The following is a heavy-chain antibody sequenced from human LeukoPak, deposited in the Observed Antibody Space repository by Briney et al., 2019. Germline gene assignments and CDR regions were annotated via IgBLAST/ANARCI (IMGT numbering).Heavy chain of an antibody. CDR3: AKARWRRAYYYDSSAPWYFDY. V-gene: IGHV3-30*18. D-gene: IGHD3-22*01. Sequence: PGGSLRLSCAASGFTFSSYGMYWVRQAPGKGLEWVAVISYDGSNKYYADSVKGRFTISRDNSKNTLYLQMNSLRAEDTAVYYCAKARWRRAYYYDSSAPWYFDYWGQGTLVTVSS. CDR2: ISYDGSNK. J-gene: IGHJ4*02. CDR1: GFTFSSYG.